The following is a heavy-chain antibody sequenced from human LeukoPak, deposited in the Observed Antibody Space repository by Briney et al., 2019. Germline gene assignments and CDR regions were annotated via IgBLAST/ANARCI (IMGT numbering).Heavy chain of an antibody. CDR3: ARLSVAGYYFDY. Sequence: SETLSLTCAVYGGSFSGYYWSWIRQPPGKGLEWIGEINHSGSTNHNPSLKSRVTISVDTSKNQFSLKLSSVTAADTAVYYCARLSVAGYYFDYWGQGTLVTVSS. D-gene: IGHD6-19*01. CDR1: GGSFSGYY. V-gene: IGHV4-34*01. CDR2: INHSGST. J-gene: IGHJ4*02.